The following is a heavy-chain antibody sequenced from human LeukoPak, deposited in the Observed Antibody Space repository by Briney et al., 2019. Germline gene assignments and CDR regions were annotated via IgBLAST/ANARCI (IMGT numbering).Heavy chain of an antibody. CDR3: ARGDGYNSGDY. Sequence: LSLTCGVYGGSFSGYYWSWIRQAPGKGLEWVSYISGSGSTIYYADSVKGRFTISRDNAKNSLYLQMNSLRAEDTAVYYCARGDGYNSGDYWGQGTLVTVSS. CDR1: GGSFSGYY. D-gene: IGHD5-24*01. J-gene: IGHJ4*02. CDR2: ISGSGSTI. V-gene: IGHV3-11*01.